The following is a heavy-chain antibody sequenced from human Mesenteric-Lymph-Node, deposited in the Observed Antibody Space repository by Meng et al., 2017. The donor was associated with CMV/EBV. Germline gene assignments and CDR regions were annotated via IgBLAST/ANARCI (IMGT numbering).Heavy chain of an antibody. D-gene: IGHD6-13*01. V-gene: IGHV3-48*03. Sequence: GESLKISCAASGFTFSSYEMNWVRQAPGKGLEWVSYISSSGSTIYYADSVKGRFTISRDNSKNTLYLQMNSLRAEDTAVYYCARDRRGAAAQWGWFDPWGQGTLVTVSS. J-gene: IGHJ5*02. CDR1: GFTFSSYE. CDR2: ISSSGSTI. CDR3: ARDRRGAAAQWGWFDP.